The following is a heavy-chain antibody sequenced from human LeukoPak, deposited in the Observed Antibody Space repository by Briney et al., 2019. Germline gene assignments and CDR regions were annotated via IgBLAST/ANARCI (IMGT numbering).Heavy chain of an antibody. CDR1: GSTFSSYA. CDR2: IIPIFGTA. J-gene: IGHJ6*02. Sequence: SVKVSCKASGSTFSSYAISWVRQAPGQGLEWMGGIIPIFGTANYAQKFQGRVTITADESTSTAYMELSSLRSEDTAVYYCASSYSSGWYYFSYYYGMDVWGQGTTVTVSS. D-gene: IGHD6-19*01. V-gene: IGHV1-69*13. CDR3: ASSYSSGWYYFSYYYGMDV.